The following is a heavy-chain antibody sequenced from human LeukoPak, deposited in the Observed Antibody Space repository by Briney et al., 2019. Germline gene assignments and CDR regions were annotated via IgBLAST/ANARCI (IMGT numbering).Heavy chain of an antibody. CDR1: GYTFTSYG. D-gene: IGHD5-18*01. CDR3: ARDGIRGYSYGSNWFDP. Sequence: GASVKVSCKASGYTFTSYGITWVRQAPGQGLEWMGWISAYNGNTNYAQKLQGRVTMTTDTSTSTAYMELRSLRSDDTAVYYCARDGIRGYSYGSNWFDPWGQGTLVTVSS. J-gene: IGHJ5*02. CDR2: ISAYNGNT. V-gene: IGHV1-18*01.